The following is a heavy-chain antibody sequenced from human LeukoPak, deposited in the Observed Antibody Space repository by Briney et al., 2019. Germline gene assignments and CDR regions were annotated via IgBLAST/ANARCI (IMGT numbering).Heavy chain of an antibody. J-gene: IGHJ4*02. CDR1: GFTFDDYA. CDR2: ISWNSASI. Sequence: SLRLSCAASGFTFDDYAMHWVRQAPGKGLEWVSGISWNSASIGYADSVKGRFTISRDNAKNSLYLQMNSLRAEDTAVYYCARDGGRKEDYWGQGTLVTVSS. D-gene: IGHD6-25*01. CDR3: ARDGGRKEDY. V-gene: IGHV3-9*01.